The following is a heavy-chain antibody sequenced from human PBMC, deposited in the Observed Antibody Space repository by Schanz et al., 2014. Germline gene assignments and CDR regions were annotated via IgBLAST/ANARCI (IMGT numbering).Heavy chain of an antibody. CDR2: ISAYNGHT. CDR3: ARGGYSSGWYDRDIAHFDY. CDR1: GYNITSND. D-gene: IGHD6-19*01. J-gene: IGHJ4*02. Sequence: QVQVEQSGPEVKKPGASVTVSCKASGYNITSNDVTWVRQATGQGLEWMGWISAYNGHTDYAQKLQGRVTLTTDPSTSTAYMELSSLRSEDTAVYYCARGGYSSGWYDRDIAHFDYWGQGTLVTVSS. V-gene: IGHV1-18*01.